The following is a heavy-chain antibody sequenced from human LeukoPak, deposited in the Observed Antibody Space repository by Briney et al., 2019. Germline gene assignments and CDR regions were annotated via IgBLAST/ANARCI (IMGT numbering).Heavy chain of an antibody. J-gene: IGHJ4*02. CDR1: GASISSYY. CDR2: IYYSGNT. V-gene: IGHV4-59*08. CDR3: ARQRYCSSTSCHQTFDY. D-gene: IGHD2-2*01. Sequence: NSSETLSLTCTVSGASISSYYWSWIRQPPGKGLEWIGYIYYSGNTNYNPSLKSRVTISVDTSKNQFSLKLSPVTAADTAVYYCARQRYCSSTSCHQTFDYWGQGTLVTVSS.